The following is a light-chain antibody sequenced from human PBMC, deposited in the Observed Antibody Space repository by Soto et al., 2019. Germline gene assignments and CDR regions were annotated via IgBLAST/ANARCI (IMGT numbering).Light chain of an antibody. CDR1: QSIGSW. V-gene: IGKV1-5*01. CDR3: QQYNNYWT. CDR2: DAS. J-gene: IGKJ1*01. Sequence: DIQMTQSPSTLSASVGDRVTITCRASQSIGSWLAWYQQKPGKAPKVLIYDASSLESGVPSRFSGSGSGTEFTLTSTTRQPDDFATYYCQQYNNYWTFGQGTKVEIK.